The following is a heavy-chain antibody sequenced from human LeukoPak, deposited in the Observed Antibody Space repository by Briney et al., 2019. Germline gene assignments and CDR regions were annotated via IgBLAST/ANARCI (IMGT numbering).Heavy chain of an antibody. CDR1: GGSFSGYY. CDR2: INHSGST. J-gene: IGHJ4*02. Sequence: KPSETLSLTCAVYGGSFSGYYWSWIRQPPGKGLEWIGEINHSGSTNYNPSLKSRVTISVDTSKNQFSLKLSSVTAADTAVYYCAVRRYYDSSGQTFDYWGQGTLVTVSS. D-gene: IGHD3-22*01. CDR3: AVRRYYDSSGQTFDY. V-gene: IGHV4-34*01.